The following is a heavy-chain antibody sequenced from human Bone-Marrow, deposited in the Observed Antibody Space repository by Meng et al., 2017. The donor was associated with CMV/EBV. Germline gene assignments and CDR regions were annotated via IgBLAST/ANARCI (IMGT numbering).Heavy chain of an antibody. Sequence: GGSPRLSCAASGFTFSNYWMHWVRQVPGKGLVWVSRINSDGSTTTYADSVKGRFTISRDNAKNTLYLQMNSLRVEDTAVYFCARAGGYYYGSGNYYRYFENWGQGTLVTFSS. V-gene: IGHV3-74*01. D-gene: IGHD3-10*01. CDR1: GFTFSNYW. CDR3: ARAGGYYYGSGNYYRYFEN. J-gene: IGHJ4*02. CDR2: INSDGSTT.